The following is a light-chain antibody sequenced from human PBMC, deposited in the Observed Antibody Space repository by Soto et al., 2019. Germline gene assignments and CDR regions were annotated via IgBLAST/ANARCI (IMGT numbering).Light chain of an antibody. J-gene: IGLJ2*01. CDR1: NIGSKS. CDR3: QVWDSSSDHPVV. V-gene: IGLV3-21*02. Sequence: SSELTQPPSVSVAPGQTVSITCRGTNIGSKSVHWYQQKPGQAPVLVVYDDSDRPSGIPERFSGSNSGNTATLTISRVEAGDEADDYCQVWDSSSDHPVVFGGGTQLTVL. CDR2: DDS.